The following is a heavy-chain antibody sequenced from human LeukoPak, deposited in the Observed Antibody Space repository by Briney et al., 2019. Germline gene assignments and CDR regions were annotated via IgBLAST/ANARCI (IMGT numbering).Heavy chain of an antibody. CDR1: GATFSSYA. J-gene: IGHJ4*02. CDR3: ARDPRTMVRGVPAALRY. V-gene: IGHV1-69*13. Sequence: SVRVSCKASGATFSSYAISWVRQAPGQGLEWMGGIIPIFGTANYAQKFQGRVTITADESTSTAYMELSSLRSEDTAVYYCARDPRTMVRGVPAALRYWGQGTLVTVSS. D-gene: IGHD3-10*01. CDR2: IIPIFGTA.